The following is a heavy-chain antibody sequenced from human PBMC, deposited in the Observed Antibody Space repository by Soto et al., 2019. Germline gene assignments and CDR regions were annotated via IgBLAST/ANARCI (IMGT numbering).Heavy chain of an antibody. CDR3: ARGPRSTDYYYGMDV. Sequence: ASETLSLTCTVSGGSISSSSYYWGWIRQPPGKGLEWIGSIYYSGSTYYNPSLKSRVTISVDTSKNQFSLKLSSVTAADTAAYYCARGPRSTDYYYGMDVWGQGTTVTVSS. J-gene: IGHJ6*02. D-gene: IGHD6-13*01. CDR2: IYYSGST. CDR1: GGSISSSSYY. V-gene: IGHV4-39*07.